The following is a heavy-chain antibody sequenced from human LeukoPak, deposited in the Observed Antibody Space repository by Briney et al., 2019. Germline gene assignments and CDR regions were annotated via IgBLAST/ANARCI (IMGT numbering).Heavy chain of an antibody. CDR3: AKAQGTTAVTLDY. V-gene: IGHV3-9*01. J-gene: IGHJ4*02. D-gene: IGHD4-23*01. Sequence: PGGSLRLSCAASGFTFDDYAMHWVRQAPGKGLEWVSGISWNSGSIGYADSVKGRFTISRDNAKNSLYLQMNSLRAEDTALYYCAKAQGTTAVTLDYWGQGTLVTVSS. CDR2: ISWNSGSI. CDR1: GFTFDDYA.